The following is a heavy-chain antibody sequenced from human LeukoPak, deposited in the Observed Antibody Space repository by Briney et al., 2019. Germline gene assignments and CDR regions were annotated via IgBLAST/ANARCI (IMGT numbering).Heavy chain of an antibody. J-gene: IGHJ4*02. CDR3: AIDCMGDCYPFDY. CDR2: INPSGGST. D-gene: IGHD2-21*02. CDR1: GSTFTSNF. Sequence: ASVNVSCKASGSTFTSNFFHLERHPPGQGLEWMGIINPSGGSTSYAQKFQGRVTMTRDTSTTTVYMELSSLRSEDKAVYYCAIDCMGDCYPFDYWGQGTLVTVSS. V-gene: IGHV1-46*01.